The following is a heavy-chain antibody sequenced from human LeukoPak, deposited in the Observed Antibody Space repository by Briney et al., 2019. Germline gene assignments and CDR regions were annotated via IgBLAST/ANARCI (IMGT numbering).Heavy chain of an antibody. J-gene: IGHJ6*03. D-gene: IGHD3-10*01. Sequence: GGSLRLSCAASGFTLSSYAMSWVRQAPGKGLEWVAVIWYDGSNKYYADSVKGRFTISRDNSKNTLYLQMNSLRAEDTAVYYCARDGSGTRYYYMDVWGKGTTVTVSS. CDR1: GFTLSSYA. V-gene: IGHV3-33*08. CDR2: IWYDGSNK. CDR3: ARDGSGTRYYYMDV.